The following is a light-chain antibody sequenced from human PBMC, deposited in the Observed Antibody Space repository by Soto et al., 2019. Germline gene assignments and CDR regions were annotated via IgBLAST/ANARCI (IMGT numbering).Light chain of an antibody. CDR3: QSYDSSLSGHNYV. CDR2: GNS. J-gene: IGLJ1*01. V-gene: IGLV1-40*01. Sequence: QSVLTQPPSVSGAPGQRVTISCTGSSSNIGAGYDVHWYQQLPGTAPKLLIYGNSNRPSGVPDRFSGSESGTSASLAITGLQAEDGADYYCQSYDSSLSGHNYVFGTGTKVTVL. CDR1: SSNIGAGYD.